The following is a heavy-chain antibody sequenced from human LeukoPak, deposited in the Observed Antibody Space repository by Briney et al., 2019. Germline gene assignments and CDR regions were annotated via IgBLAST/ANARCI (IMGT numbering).Heavy chain of an antibody. V-gene: IGHV3-23*01. CDR1: GFTFSSCA. J-gene: IGHJ4*02. Sequence: GGSLRLSCAASGFTFSSCAMSWVRQAPGKGLEWVSTISGSGDSTYYADSVKGRFTISRDNSKNTLYLQMNSLRAEDTAVYYCAKRRHAWELPPSSDWGQGTLVTVSS. CDR3: AKRRHAWELPPSSD. CDR2: ISGSGDST. D-gene: IGHD1-26*01.